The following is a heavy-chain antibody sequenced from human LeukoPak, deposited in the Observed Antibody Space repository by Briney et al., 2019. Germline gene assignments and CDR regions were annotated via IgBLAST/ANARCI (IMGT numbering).Heavy chain of an antibody. D-gene: IGHD3-10*01. CDR1: GGSINNVNW. CDR2: MYHTGTT. J-gene: IGHJ6*04. Sequence: PSETLSLTCAVSGGSINNVNWWSWVRQPPGKGLEWIGEMYHTGTTNCNPSLKSRVTMSVDRSKNQVSLKLSSVTAADTAVYYCARWFGSGSYHTNYYYYGMDVWGKGTTVTVSS. CDR3: ARWFGSGSYHTNYYYYGMDV. V-gene: IGHV4-4*02.